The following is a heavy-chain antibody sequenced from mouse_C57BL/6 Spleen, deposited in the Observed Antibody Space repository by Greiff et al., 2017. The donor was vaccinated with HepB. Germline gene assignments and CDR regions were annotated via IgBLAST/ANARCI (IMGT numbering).Heavy chain of an antibody. CDR3: ARHPRNYYAMDY. J-gene: IGHJ4*01. CDR2: IWSDGST. V-gene: IGHV2-6-1*01. CDR1: GFSLTSYG. Sequence: VKLVESGPGLVAPSQSLSITCTVSGFSLTSYGVHWVRQPPGKGLEWLVVIWSDGSTTYNSALKSRLSISKDNSKIQIFLKMNSLQTDDTAMYYCARHPRNYYAMDYWGQGTSVTVSS.